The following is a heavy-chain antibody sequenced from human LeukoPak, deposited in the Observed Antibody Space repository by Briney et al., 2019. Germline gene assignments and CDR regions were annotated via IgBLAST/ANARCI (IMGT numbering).Heavy chain of an antibody. V-gene: IGHV3-23*01. CDR3: ARELKIAAAGTVGFDI. D-gene: IGHD6-13*01. J-gene: IGHJ3*02. CDR1: GFTFSSYA. CDR2: ITGSGDWA. Sequence: GGSLRLSCAASGFTFSSYAMSWVRQAPGKGLEWVSAITGSGDWALYADSVKGRFTISRDNSKNALYLQMHSLRAEDTAVYYCARELKIAAAGTVGFDIWGQGTGVTVSS.